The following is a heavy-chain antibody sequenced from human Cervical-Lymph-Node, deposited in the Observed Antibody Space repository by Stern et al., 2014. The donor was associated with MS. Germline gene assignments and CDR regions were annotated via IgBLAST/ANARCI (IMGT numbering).Heavy chain of an antibody. D-gene: IGHD1-26*01. V-gene: IGHV3-33*01. Sequence: VQLVESGGGVVQPGRSLRLSCAASGFTFSSYGMHWVRQAPVKGLEWVAVIWYDGSNKYYADSVKGRFTISRDNSKNTLYLQMNSLRAEDTAVYYCARTYSGSYYSYYYGMDVWGQGTTVTVSS. CDR2: IWYDGSNK. CDR1: GFTFSSYG. J-gene: IGHJ6*02. CDR3: ARTYSGSYYSYYYGMDV.